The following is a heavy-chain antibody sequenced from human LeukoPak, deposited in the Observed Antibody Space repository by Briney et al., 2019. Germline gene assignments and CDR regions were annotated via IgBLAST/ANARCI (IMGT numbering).Heavy chain of an antibody. Sequence: SETLSLTCTVSGGPISSYYWSWVRQPPGKGLEWIGYIYYRGSTNYNPSLKSRVTISVDTSKNQFSLKLSSVTAADSAIYFCARGDFDASGYSVPFDYWGQGALVTVSS. J-gene: IGHJ4*02. V-gene: IGHV4-59*01. CDR1: GGPISSYY. CDR3: ARGDFDASGYSVPFDY. CDR2: IYYRGST. D-gene: IGHD3-22*01.